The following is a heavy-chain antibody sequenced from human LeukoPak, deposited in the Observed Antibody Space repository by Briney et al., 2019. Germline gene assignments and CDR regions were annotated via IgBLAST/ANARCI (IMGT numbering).Heavy chain of an antibody. Sequence: SETLSLTCSVSGGSITSYYWSWIRQPPGKGLEWIGHVSDGGRTNYSPSLRSRVSISVDTSKNQFSLKLNSVTAADTAVYYCARGQRITMVRGARYFDLWGRGTLVAVSS. CDR1: GGSITSYY. CDR3: ARGQRITMVRGARYFDL. CDR2: VSDGGRT. V-gene: IGHV4-59*01. J-gene: IGHJ2*01. D-gene: IGHD3-10*01.